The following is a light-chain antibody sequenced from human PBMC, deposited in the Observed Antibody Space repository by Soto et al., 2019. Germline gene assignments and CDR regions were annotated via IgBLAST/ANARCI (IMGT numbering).Light chain of an antibody. CDR3: QQSYSTLPIT. V-gene: IGKV1-39*01. J-gene: IGKJ5*01. Sequence: QMTQSPSSLSASLGDRVTITCRASQSISSYLNWYQQKPGKAPKLLIYTASSLQSGVPSRFSGSGSGTDFTLTISSLQPEDFATYYCQQSYSTLPITFGQGTRLEI. CDR1: QSISSY. CDR2: TAS.